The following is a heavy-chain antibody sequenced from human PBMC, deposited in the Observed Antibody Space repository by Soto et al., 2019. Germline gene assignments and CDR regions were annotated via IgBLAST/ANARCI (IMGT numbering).Heavy chain of an antibody. V-gene: IGHV3-21*01. J-gene: IGHJ4*02. Sequence: GVLRLSCAASGFTFTTYSMNWVRQAPGKGLEWVSSISSSSSYIYYADSVKGRFTISRDNAQSSLYLQMNSLRAEDMAVYYCARDLYGDYAIDYWGQGTLVTVSS. CDR3: ARDLYGDYAIDY. CDR1: GFTFTTYS. D-gene: IGHD4-17*01. CDR2: ISSSSSYI.